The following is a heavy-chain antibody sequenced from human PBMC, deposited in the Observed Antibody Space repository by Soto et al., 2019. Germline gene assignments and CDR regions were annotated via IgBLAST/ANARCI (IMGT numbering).Heavy chain of an antibody. J-gene: IGHJ5*02. V-gene: IGHV4-4*07. D-gene: IGHD1-1*01. CDR1: GGSISSDF. CDR2: IYSGGI. CDR3: AKWSRQLGGWGLDP. Sequence: SETPSLTCTISGGSISSDFWTWIRQPAGKGLEFIGRIYSGGINYNPSLKSRATMSVDTSKNEFSVRLSSVSAADTAVYYCAKWSRQLGGWGLDPWGQGTLVTVSS.